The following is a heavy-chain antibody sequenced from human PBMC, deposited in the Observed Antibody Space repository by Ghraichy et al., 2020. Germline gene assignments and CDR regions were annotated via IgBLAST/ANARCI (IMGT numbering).Heavy chain of an antibody. Sequence: GGSLRLSCAASGFTFSSYWMSWVRQAPGKGLEWVANIKQDGSEKNYVDSVKGRFTISRDNAKNSLYLQMNSLRAEDTAVYYCGRDRRGDQLVGQHWGQGTLVTVSS. CDR2: IKQDGSEK. J-gene: IGHJ1*01. V-gene: IGHV3-7*03. D-gene: IGHD6-6*01. CDR3: GRDRRGDQLVGQH. CDR1: GFTFSSYW.